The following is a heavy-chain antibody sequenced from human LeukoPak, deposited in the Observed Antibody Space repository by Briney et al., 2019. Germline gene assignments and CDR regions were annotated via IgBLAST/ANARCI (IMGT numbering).Heavy chain of an antibody. D-gene: IGHD7-27*01. CDR1: GGSISSSNW. CDR2: IYHSGST. J-gene: IGHJ6*03. CDR3: ARAPSGYYYYMDV. V-gene: IGHV4-4*02. Sequence: SETLSLTCAVSGGSISSSNWWSWVRQPPGKGLEWIGEIYHSGSTNYNPSLKSRVTISVDKSKNQFSLKLSSVTAADTAVYYCARAPSGYYYYMDVWGKGTTVTVSS.